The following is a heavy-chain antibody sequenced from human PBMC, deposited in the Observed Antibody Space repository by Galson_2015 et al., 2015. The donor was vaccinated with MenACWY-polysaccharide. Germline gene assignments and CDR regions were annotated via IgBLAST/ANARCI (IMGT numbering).Heavy chain of an antibody. J-gene: IGHJ4*02. CDR2: MSPNTAKT. CDR3: ARGRRDTAVAATAAVFLDY. CDR1: GYTFTSYD. D-gene: IGHD6-19*01. V-gene: IGHV1-8*01. Sequence: VKVSCKASGYTFTSYDINWVRQATGEGLEWMGWMSPNTAKTGYAQKFQGRVTMTRNTSISTAYMELSSLTSEDTAVYYCARGRRDTAVAATAAVFLDYWGQGILVTVSS.